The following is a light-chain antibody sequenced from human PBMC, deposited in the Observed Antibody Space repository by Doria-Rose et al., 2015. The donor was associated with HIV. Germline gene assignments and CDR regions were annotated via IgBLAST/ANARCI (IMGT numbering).Light chain of an antibody. CDR1: QSFSSTY. J-gene: IGKJ1*01. V-gene: IGKV3-20*01. Sequence: TQSPGTLSLSPGERATLSCRASQSFSSTYLAWYQQKPGQAPSLLIYDGSTRATGIPDRFSASGSGTDFTLTINRLEPEDFALYXCHQYGTSWTFGQGTNVEI. CDR2: DGS. CDR3: HQYGTSWT.